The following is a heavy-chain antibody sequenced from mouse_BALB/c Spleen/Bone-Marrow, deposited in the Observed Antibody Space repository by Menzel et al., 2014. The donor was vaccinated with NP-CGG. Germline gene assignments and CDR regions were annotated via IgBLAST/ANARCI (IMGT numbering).Heavy chain of an antibody. CDR3: ARPHFYGNYFDY. V-gene: IGHV5-17*02. J-gene: IGHJ2*01. D-gene: IGHD2-1*01. CDR1: GFTFSNFG. Sequence: EVQLVESGGGLVQPGGSRKLSCAASGFTFSNFGMHWFRQSPEKGLEWVTFVSTGSTIIYYADTVKGRFTISRDNPENTLFLQMTSLRSEDTAIYYCARPHFYGNYFDYWGQGTTLTVSS. CDR2: VSTGSTII.